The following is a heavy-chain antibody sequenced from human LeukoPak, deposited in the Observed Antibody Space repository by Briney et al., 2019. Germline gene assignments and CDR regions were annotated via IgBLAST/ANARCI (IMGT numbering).Heavy chain of an antibody. CDR1: GFTFSSYA. CDR3: ARESPSTGFDY. V-gene: IGHV3-30-3*01. D-gene: IGHD4-17*01. Sequence: PGGSLRLSCAASGFTFSSYAMHWVRQAPGKGLGWVAVISYDGSNKYYADSVKGRFTISRDSSKNTLYLQMNSLRAEDTAVYYCARESPSTGFDYWGQGTLVTVSS. CDR2: ISYDGSNK. J-gene: IGHJ4*02.